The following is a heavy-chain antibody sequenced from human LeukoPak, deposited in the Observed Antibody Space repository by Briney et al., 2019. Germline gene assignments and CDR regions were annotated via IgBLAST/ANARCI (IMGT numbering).Heavy chain of an antibody. V-gene: IGHV4-30-4*01. CDR2: IYYSRST. CDR3: ARGSPSDYYDSSGYYFSN. J-gene: IGHJ4*02. Sequence: SQTLSLTCTVSGGSISSGDYYWSWIRQPPGKGLEWIGYIYYSRSTYYNPSLKSRVTISVDTSKNQFSLKLSSVTAADTAVYYCARGSPSDYYDSSGYYFSNWGQGTLVTVSS. D-gene: IGHD3-22*01. CDR1: GGSISSGDYY.